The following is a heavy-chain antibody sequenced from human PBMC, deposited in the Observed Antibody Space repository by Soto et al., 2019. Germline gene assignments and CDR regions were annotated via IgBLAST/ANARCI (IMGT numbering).Heavy chain of an antibody. CDR1: GGSFSGYY. CDR3: ARGEHYDILTGYYTSDYYYYYGMDV. Sequence: SETLSLTCAVYGGSFSGYYWSWIRQPPGKGLEWIGEINHSGSTNYNPSLKSRVTISVDTSKNQFSLKLSSVTAADTAVYCCARGEHYDILTGYYTSDYYYYYGMDVWGQGTTVTVSS. CDR2: INHSGST. J-gene: IGHJ6*02. D-gene: IGHD3-9*01. V-gene: IGHV4-34*01.